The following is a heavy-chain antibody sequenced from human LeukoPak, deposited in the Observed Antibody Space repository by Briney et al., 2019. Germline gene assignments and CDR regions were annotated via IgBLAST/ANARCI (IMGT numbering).Heavy chain of an antibody. Sequence: PSETLSLTCTVSGGSISSYYWSWIRQPPGKGLEWIGYIYYSGSTNYNPSLKSRVTISVDTSKNQFSLKLSSVTAADTAVYYCARLDIAVAGRVFDYWGQGTLVTVSS. D-gene: IGHD6-19*01. V-gene: IGHV4-59*08. CDR1: GGSISSYY. CDR2: IYYSGST. J-gene: IGHJ4*02. CDR3: ARLDIAVAGRVFDY.